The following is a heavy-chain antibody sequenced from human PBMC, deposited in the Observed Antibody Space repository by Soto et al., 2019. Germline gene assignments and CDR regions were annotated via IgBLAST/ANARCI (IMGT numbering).Heavy chain of an antibody. J-gene: IGHJ4*02. D-gene: IGHD2-21*02. CDR3: ASGVTAYVYYFDY. CDR2: IYSGGST. CDR1: GFTVSSNY. V-gene: IGHV3-53*01. Sequence: GGSLRLSCAASGFTVSSNYMSWVRQAPGKGLEWVSVIYSGGSTYSADSVKGRFTISRDNSKNTLYLQMNSLRAEDTAVYYCASGVTAYVYYFDYWGQGTLVTVSS.